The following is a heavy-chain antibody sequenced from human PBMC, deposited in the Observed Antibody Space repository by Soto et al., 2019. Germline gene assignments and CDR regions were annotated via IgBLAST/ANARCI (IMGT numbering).Heavy chain of an antibody. V-gene: IGHV2-5*02. Sequence: QITLKESGPTLVKPTQTLTLTCTFSGFSLSTSGVGVGWIRQPPGKALEWLALIYWDDDKRYSPSLKSRLTNTKDTSKNQVVLTMTNMDPVDTATYYCAQQWPQVWFDPWGQGTLVTVSS. CDR3: AQQWPQVWFDP. CDR2: IYWDDDK. D-gene: IGHD6-19*01. CDR1: GFSLSTSGVG. J-gene: IGHJ5*02.